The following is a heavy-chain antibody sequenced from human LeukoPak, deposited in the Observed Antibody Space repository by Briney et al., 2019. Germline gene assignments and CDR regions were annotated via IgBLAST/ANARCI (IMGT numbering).Heavy chain of an antibody. CDR2: ISGGGGST. V-gene: IGHV3-23*01. Sequence: GGSLRLSCAASGFTFSSYAMSWVRQAPGKGLEWVSAISGGGGSTYYADSVKGRFTISRDNSKNTLYLQMNSLRAEDTAVYYCAKDRRSGWYFDYWGQGTLVTVSS. D-gene: IGHD6-19*01. CDR3: AKDRRSGWYFDY. J-gene: IGHJ4*02. CDR1: GFTFSSYA.